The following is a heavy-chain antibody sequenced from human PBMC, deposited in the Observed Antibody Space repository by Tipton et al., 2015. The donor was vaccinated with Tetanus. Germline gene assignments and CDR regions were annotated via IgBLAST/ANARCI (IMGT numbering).Heavy chain of an antibody. CDR2: IDTDGSAK. CDR1: GFTFRNYW. V-gene: IGHV3-7*01. J-gene: IGHJ3*02. D-gene: IGHD3-10*01. CDR3: ANFDDYGSGRRSFDI. Sequence: SLRLSCAASGFTFRNYWMNWVRQAPGKGLEWVAKIDTDGSAKSYVDSVKGRVTLSRDNDKNSLYLQMNSLRAEDTAVYYCANFDDYGSGRRSFDIGGQGAMVTVAS.